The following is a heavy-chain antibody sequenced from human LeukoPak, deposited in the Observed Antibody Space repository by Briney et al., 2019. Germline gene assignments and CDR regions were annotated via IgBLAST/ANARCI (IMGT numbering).Heavy chain of an antibody. J-gene: IGHJ4*02. V-gene: IGHV4-30-4*08. Sequence: PSQTLSLTCTVSGGSISSGDYYWSWIRQPPGKGLEWIGCIFYIGSTYYNPSLKSRVTISVDTSKNQFSLKLSSVTAADTAVYYCARGSYYYGSGSYFVDYWGQGPLVTVSS. D-gene: IGHD3-10*01. CDR1: GGSISSGDYY. CDR2: IFYIGST. CDR3: ARGSYYYGSGSYFVDY.